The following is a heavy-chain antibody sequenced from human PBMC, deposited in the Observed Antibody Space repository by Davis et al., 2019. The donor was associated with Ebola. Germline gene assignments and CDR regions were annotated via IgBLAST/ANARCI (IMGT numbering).Heavy chain of an antibody. V-gene: IGHV1-46*01. CDR3: ATGGPWTEH. CDR1: GYTFTNYY. D-gene: IGHD3/OR15-3a*01. J-gene: IGHJ4*02. CDR2: INPNDGRT. Sequence: AASVKVSCKASGYTFTNYYMHWVRQAPGQGLEWMGMINPNDGRTIYAQKFQGRVIMTEDTSTDTAYMELSSLRSEDTAVYYCATGGPWTEHWGQGTLVTVSS.